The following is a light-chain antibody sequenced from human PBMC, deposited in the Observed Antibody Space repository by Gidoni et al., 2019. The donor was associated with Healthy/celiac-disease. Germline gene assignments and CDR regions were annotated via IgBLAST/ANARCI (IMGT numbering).Light chain of an antibody. CDR2: SNN. Sequence: QSVLTQPPSASGTPGQRVTISCSGSSSNIGSNTVNWYQQLPGTAPKLLICSNNQRPSGVPDRFSGSKSGTSASLAISGLQSDDEADYYCAAWDDSLNGLLLFGTGTKVTVL. V-gene: IGLV1-44*01. CDR1: SSNIGSNT. CDR3: AAWDDSLNGLLL. J-gene: IGLJ1*01.